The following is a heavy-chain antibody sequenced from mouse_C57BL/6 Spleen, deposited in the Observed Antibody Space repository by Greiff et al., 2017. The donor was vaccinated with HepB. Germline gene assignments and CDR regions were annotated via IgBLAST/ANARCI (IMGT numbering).Heavy chain of an antibody. J-gene: IGHJ2*01. CDR2: INPSNGGT. CDR1: GYTFTSYW. CDR3: ARPSRYGNYMDY. V-gene: IGHV1-53*01. D-gene: IGHD2-1*01. Sequence: QVQLQQPGTELVKPGASVKLSCKASGYTFTSYWMHWVKQRPEQGLEWIGNINPSNGGTNYNEKFKSKATLTVDKSSSTAYMPLSSLTSEDSAVYYCARPSRYGNYMDYWGQGTTLTVSS.